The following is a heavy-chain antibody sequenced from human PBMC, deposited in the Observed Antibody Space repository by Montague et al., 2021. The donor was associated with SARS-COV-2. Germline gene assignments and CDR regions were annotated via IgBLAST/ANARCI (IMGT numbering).Heavy chain of an antibody. V-gene: IGHV2-70*11. CDR1: GFSLSTSGMC. CDR3: ARIQATVNAFDI. J-gene: IGHJ3*02. CDR2: SDWDDDT. Sequence: PALAKPTKTLTLTCTFSGFSLSTSGMCVGWVRQPPGKALEWLARSDWDDDTYYSTSRKTRLTISKDTSKNQVVLTMTNMDPVDTATYYCARIQATVNAFDIWGQGTMVTVSS. D-gene: IGHD4-17*01.